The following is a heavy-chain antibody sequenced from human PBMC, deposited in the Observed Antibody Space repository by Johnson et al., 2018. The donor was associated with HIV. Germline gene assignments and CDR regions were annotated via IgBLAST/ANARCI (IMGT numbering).Heavy chain of an antibody. D-gene: IGHD1-1*01. V-gene: IGHV3-33*01. CDR1: GCTLRSYG. J-gene: IGHJ3*02. CDR2: IWYDGSNK. CDR3: ATERQAALDI. Sequence: QVQLVESGGGVVQPGRSLRLSCAASGCTLRSYGMHRVRQAPGKGLEWVAVIWYDGSNKYYADSVKGRFTISRDNSKNTLYLQMNSLRAEDTAVYYCATERQAALDIWGQGTMVSVSS.